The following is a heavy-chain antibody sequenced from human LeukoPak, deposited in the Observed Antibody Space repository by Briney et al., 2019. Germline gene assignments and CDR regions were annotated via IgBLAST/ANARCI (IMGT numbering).Heavy chain of an antibody. CDR3: AASVWFGELIDSP. Sequence: SETLSLTCNVSGGSISSYYWSWIRQPPGKGLEWIGYIYYSGSTNYNPSLESRVTISVDTSKNQFSLKLSSVTAADTAVYYCAASVWFGELIDSPWGQGTLVTVSS. CDR2: IYYSGST. CDR1: GGSISSYY. J-gene: IGHJ5*02. D-gene: IGHD3-10*01. V-gene: IGHV4-59*08.